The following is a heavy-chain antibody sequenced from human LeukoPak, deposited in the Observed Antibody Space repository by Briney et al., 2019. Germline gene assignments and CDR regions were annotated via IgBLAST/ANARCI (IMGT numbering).Heavy chain of an antibody. CDR3: ARGLSGNASSLGY. V-gene: IGHV3-30*03. D-gene: IGHD6-6*01. J-gene: IGHJ4*02. CDR2: ISYDGSHE. Sequence: PGGSLRLSCAASRFTFSSYGMHWVRQAPGKGLEWVALISYDGSHEYYPASVKGRFTISRDNSKNTLSLQLNSLRPEDTAVYYCARGLSGNASSLGYWGQGTLVTVSA. CDR1: RFTFSSYG.